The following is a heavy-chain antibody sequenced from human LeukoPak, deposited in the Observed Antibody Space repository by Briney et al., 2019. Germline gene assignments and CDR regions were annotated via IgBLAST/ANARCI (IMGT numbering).Heavy chain of an antibody. J-gene: IGHJ6*03. CDR2: ISGSGGST. CDR1: GFTFSSYA. V-gene: IGHV3-23*01. Sequence: PGGSLRLSCAASGFTFSSYAMSWVRQAPGKGLEWVSAISGSGGSTYYADSLKGRFTISRDNSKNTLYLQMNSLRAEDTAVYYCAKPARRPDYYYYYMDVWGKGTTVTVSS. CDR3: AKPARRPDYYYYYMDV. D-gene: IGHD6-6*01.